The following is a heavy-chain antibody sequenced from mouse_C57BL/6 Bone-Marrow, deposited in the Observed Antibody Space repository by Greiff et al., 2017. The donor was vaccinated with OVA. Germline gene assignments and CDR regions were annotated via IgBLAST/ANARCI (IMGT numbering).Heavy chain of an antibody. CDR3: ARGSNYVAY. J-gene: IGHJ3*01. CDR1: GFTFSSYA. D-gene: IGHD2-5*01. V-gene: IGHV5-4*01. Sequence: EVQGVESGGGLVKPGGSLKLSCAASGFTFSSYAMSWVRQTPEKRLEWVATISDGGSYTYYPDNVKGRFTISRDNAKNNLYLQMSHLKSEDTAMYYCARGSNYVAYWGQGTLVTVSA. CDR2: ISDGGSYT.